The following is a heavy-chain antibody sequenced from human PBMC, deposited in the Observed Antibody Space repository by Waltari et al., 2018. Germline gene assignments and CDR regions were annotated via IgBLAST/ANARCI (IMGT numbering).Heavy chain of an antibody. CDR1: GFAFLGYT. CDR3: AKDLVSDGRWDIDY. Sequence: EVQLLESGGGLVQPGESLGLPGAVSGFAFLGYTVKWVRQAPGKGREWVSGIIIGGATTYYAASVKGRFTISRDDSKDTLFLQMNRLRDEDTAIYYCAKDLVSDGRWDIDYWGQGTLVTVST. D-gene: IGHD1-26*01. V-gene: IGHV3-23*01. J-gene: IGHJ4*01. CDR2: IIIGGATT.